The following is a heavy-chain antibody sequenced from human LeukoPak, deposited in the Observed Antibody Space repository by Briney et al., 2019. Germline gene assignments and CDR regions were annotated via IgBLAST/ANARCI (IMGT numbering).Heavy chain of an antibody. V-gene: IGHV1-24*01. CDR1: GYTLTELS. Sequence: ASVKVSCKVSGYTLTELSMHWVRQAPGKGLEWMGGFDPEDGETIYAQKFQGRVTTTEDTSTDTAYMELSSLRSEDTAVYYCAYSSSWDDAFDIWGQGTMVTVSS. CDR2: FDPEDGET. D-gene: IGHD6-13*01. J-gene: IGHJ3*02. CDR3: AYSSSWDDAFDI.